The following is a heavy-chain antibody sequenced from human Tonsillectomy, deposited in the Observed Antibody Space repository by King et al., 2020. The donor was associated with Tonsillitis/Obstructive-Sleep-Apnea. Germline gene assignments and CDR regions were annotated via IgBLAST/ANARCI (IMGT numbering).Heavy chain of an antibody. D-gene: IGHD3-3*01. CDR2: INHGGDT. Sequence: VQLQQWGAGLLKPSETLSLTCAVYGGSFSGFYWSWIRQPPGKGLEWIAEINHGGDTNYNPSLKSRLTISVDTSKNHFSLKLSSVTAADTALYFCARAHYDFWRHDSNGMDVWGQGTTVTVSS. J-gene: IGHJ6*02. V-gene: IGHV4-34*01. CDR1: GGSFSGFY. CDR3: ARAHYDFWRHDSNGMDV.